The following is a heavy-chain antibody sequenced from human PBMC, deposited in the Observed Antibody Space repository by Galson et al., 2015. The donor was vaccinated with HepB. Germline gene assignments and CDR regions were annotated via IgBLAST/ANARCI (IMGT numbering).Heavy chain of an antibody. V-gene: IGHV3-20*01. CDR2: INWKTGST. CDR1: GFNFDDYG. D-gene: IGHD5-24*01. J-gene: IGHJ4*02. Sequence: SLRLSCAASGFNFDDYGMRWVRQAPGKGLEWVSGINWKTGSTGYADSVKGRFTISRGYAKNSLYLQMNSLRAEDTALYHCARGDGGDLWGQAALFTVSS. CDR3: ARGDGGDL.